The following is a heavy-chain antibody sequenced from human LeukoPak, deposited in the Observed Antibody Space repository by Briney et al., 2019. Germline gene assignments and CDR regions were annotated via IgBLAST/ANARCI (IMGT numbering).Heavy chain of an antibody. V-gene: IGHV4-39*07. CDR1: GGSISSSSYY. Sequence: PSETLSLTCTVSGGSISSSSYYWGWIRQPPGKGLEWIGSIYYSGSTNYNPSLKSRVTISVDKSKNQFSLKLSSVTAADTAVYYCARERAAVPDYWGQGTLVTVSS. D-gene: IGHD2-15*01. CDR3: ARERAAVPDY. J-gene: IGHJ4*02. CDR2: IYYSGST.